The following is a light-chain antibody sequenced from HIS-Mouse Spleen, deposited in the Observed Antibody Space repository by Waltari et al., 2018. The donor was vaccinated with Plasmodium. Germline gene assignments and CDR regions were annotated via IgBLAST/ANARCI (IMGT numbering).Light chain of an antibody. V-gene: IGKV3-15*01. Sequence: EIVMTPSPATLSVSPGERATLSCRASQSVSSNLAWYQQKPGQAPRLLIYGASTRATGIPARFSGSWSGTEFTLTISSMQSEDFAVYYCQQYNNWPRGTFGQGTKVEIK. CDR3: QQYNNWPRGT. CDR2: GAS. CDR1: QSVSSN. J-gene: IGKJ1*01.